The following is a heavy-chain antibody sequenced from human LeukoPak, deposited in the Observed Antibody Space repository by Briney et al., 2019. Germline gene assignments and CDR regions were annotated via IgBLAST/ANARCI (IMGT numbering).Heavy chain of an antibody. D-gene: IGHD3-10*01. J-gene: IGHJ4*02. CDR2: ISGDGGST. V-gene: IGHV3-43*02. CDR3: AKDPTEYYYGSGSL. Sequence: GGSLRLSCAASGFTFDDYGMHWVRQAPGKGLEWVSLISGDGGSTYYADSVKGRFTISRDNSKNSLYLQMNSLRTEDTALYYCAKDPTEYYYGSGSLWGQGTLVTVSS. CDR1: GFTFDDYG.